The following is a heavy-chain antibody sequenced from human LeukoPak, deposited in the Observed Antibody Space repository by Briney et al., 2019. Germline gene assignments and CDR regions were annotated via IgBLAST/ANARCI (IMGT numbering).Heavy chain of an antibody. V-gene: IGHV4-59*08. CDR1: GDSLRSYY. CDR2: IYYSGST. J-gene: IGHJ5*02. D-gene: IGHD5-12*01. CDR3: ARSQEITYSGYDYFWFDP. Sequence: SETLPLTCTVSGDSLRSYYWNWIRQPPGKGLEWIGNIYYSGSTNYNPSLKSRVTISVDTSKNLFSLKLNSVTGADTAVYYCARSQEITYSGYDYFWFDPWGLGTLVTVSS.